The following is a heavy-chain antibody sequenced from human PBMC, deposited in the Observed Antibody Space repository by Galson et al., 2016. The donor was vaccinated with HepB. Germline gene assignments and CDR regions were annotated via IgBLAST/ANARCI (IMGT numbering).Heavy chain of an antibody. CDR2: THYTGNS. D-gene: IGHD3-16*01. Sequence: ETLSLTCTVAGASISSYYWNWIRQSPGKGLEWIGYTHYTGNSNYNPSLKSRVTMSVDTSKNQFSLTLSSVTAADTAVYYCARWGVAHDVWGFDIWGQGTMVTVSS. J-gene: IGHJ3*02. CDR1: GASISSYY. CDR3: ARWGVAHDVWGFDI. V-gene: IGHV4-59*13.